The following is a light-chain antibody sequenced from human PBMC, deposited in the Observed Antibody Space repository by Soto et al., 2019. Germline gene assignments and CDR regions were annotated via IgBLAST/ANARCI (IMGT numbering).Light chain of an antibody. J-gene: IGLJ2*01. Sequence: QLVLTQPPSVSGAPGQRVTISCTGSSSNIGAGYHVHWYQQVPGTAPKLLIYGNTNRPSGVPDRFSGSNSGTSASLAITGLQAEDEAGYYCQSYDRSLNGPVLFGGGTQLTVL. CDR1: SSNIGAGYH. V-gene: IGLV1-40*01. CDR3: QSYDRSLNGPVL. CDR2: GNT.